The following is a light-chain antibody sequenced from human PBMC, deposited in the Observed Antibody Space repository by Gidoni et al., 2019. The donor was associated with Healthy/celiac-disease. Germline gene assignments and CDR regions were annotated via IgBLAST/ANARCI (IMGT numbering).Light chain of an antibody. J-gene: IGKJ5*01. CDR3: QQSYRTPPIT. CDR2: AAS. Sequence: DIQMTQSPSSLSASAGDRVTITCRASQSINNYLNWYQQKPGKAPKLLIYAASSLQSGVPSRFSGSGSGTDFTLTISSLQPEDFATYYCQQSYRTPPITFGQGTRLEIK. V-gene: IGKV1-39*01. CDR1: QSINNY.